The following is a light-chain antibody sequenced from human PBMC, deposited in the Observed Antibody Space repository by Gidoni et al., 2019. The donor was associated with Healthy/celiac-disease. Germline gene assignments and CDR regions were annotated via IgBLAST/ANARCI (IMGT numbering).Light chain of an antibody. CDR2: GAS. V-gene: IGKV3-20*01. CDR3: QQYGSSPLYT. CDR1: QRVSSSY. J-gene: IGKJ2*01. Sequence: EIVLTQSPGTLSLSPGERATLSCRASQRVSSSYLAWYQQKLGQAPRLLIYGASSRATGIPDRFSGSGSGTDFTLTINRLEPEDFEVYYCQQYGSSPLYTFIQGTKLEIK.